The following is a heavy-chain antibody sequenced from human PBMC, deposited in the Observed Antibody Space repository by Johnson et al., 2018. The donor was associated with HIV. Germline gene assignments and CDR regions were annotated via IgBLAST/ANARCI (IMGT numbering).Heavy chain of an antibody. V-gene: IGHV3-33*08. CDR3: ARGHSDLVTASDI. Sequence: QVQLVESGGGVVQPGRSPRLSCAATGFSFSSSAMNWVRQAPGRGLEWVAVIWYDGSNKYYADSVKGRFTISRDNSKNTLYLQMNSLRADDTAVYHCARGHSDLVTASDIWGHGTMVTVSS. CDR2: IWYDGSNK. J-gene: IGHJ3*02. CDR1: GFSFSSSA. D-gene: IGHD2-21*02.